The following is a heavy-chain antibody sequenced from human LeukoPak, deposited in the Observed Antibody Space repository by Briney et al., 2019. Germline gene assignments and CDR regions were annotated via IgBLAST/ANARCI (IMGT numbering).Heavy chain of an antibody. J-gene: IGHJ6*03. CDR1: GFTFDDYG. Sequence: GGSLRLSCAASGFTFDDYGMSWVRQAPGKGLEWVSGINWNCGSTGYADSVKGRFTISRDNAKNSLYLQMNSLRAEDTALYYCARAIFRVLRFLEWSHLSYYYMDVWGKGTTVTVSS. CDR3: ARAIFRVLRFLEWSHLSYYYMDV. D-gene: IGHD3-3*01. V-gene: IGHV3-20*04. CDR2: INWNCGST.